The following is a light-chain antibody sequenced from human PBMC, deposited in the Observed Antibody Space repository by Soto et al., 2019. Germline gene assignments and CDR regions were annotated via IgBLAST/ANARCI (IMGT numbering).Light chain of an antibody. CDR2: DAS. CDR3: RHNDSLPPIT. Sequence: DIQMTQSPSPLSASVGDRLTITCQASRDIGKHRNWYQQKAGKVPKLLIYDASKLETGVPSRFSGSVSGTHFTYTIRSLHHEDVATYYCRHNDSLPPITFGPGTKVDVK. CDR1: RDIGKH. J-gene: IGKJ3*01. V-gene: IGKV1-33*01.